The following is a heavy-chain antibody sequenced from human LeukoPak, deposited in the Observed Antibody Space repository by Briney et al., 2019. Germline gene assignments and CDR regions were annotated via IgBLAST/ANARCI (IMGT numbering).Heavy chain of an antibody. V-gene: IGHV3-23*01. Sequence: GGSLRLSCAASGLSVSDNGMSWVRQAPGKGLEWVSGIVGGDGGTYYADSVKGRFIISRDNSKNTLYVQMNSLRAEDTAVYYCARGALYYMDVWGKGTTVTISS. CDR1: GLSVSDNG. J-gene: IGHJ6*03. CDR3: ARGALYYMDV. CDR2: IVGGDGGT.